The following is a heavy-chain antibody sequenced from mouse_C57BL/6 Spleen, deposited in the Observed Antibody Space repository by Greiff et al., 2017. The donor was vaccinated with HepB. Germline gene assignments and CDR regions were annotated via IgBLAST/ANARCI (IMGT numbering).Heavy chain of an antibody. Sequence: EVQLQQSGAELVKPGASVKLSCTASGFNIKDYYMHWVKQRTEQGLAWIGRIDPEDGETKYAPKFQGKATITAATYTNTAYLQLSSLTSEDTAVYYSARDYGSSSYYYAMDDWGQGTSVTVSS. CDR2: IDPEDGET. D-gene: IGHD1-1*01. J-gene: IGHJ4*01. CDR1: GFNIKDYY. CDR3: ARDYGSSSYYYAMDD. V-gene: IGHV14-2*01.